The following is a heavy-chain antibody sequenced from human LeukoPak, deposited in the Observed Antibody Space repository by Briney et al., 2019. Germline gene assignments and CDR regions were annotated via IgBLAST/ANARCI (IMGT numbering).Heavy chain of an antibody. D-gene: IGHD3-22*01. V-gene: IGHV4-39*01. CDR3: ARIIRTAGYYSNPKSGSFDL. Sequence: SETLSLTCTVSGASIRANHHYWAWVRQPPGQGLEWIGTIFSSGTAYYNPSLRTRVSISVDTSKNEFSLRLSAVTAAGTGLYYCARIIRTAGYYSNPKSGSFDLWGQGILVTVSS. CDR2: IFSSGTA. CDR1: GASIRANHHY. J-gene: IGHJ5*02.